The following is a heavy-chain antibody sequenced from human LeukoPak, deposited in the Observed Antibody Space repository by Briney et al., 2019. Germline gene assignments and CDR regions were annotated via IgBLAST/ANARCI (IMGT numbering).Heavy chain of an antibody. V-gene: IGHV1-69*04. CDR1: GGTFSSYA. D-gene: IGHD6-19*01. CDR3: ARVSIAVAGYNWFDP. Sequence: SVKASCKASGGTFSSYAISWVRQAPGQGLEWMGRIIPILGIANYAQKFQGRVTITADKSTSTAYMELSSLRSEDTAVYYCARVSIAVAGYNWFDPWGQGTLVTVSS. CDR2: IIPILGIA. J-gene: IGHJ5*02.